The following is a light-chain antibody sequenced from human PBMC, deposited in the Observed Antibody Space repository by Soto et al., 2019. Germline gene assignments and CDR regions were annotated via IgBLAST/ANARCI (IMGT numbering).Light chain of an antibody. Sequence: DIQMTPSPSSVSASVGDRVTITCRASQSISSWLVWYQQKPGKAPKLLIYAASSLQSGVPSRFSGSGSGRDFTLTISSLQAEDFATYYCQQANSFPLIFGGGTKVEMK. CDR1: QSISSW. CDR3: QQANSFPLI. CDR2: AAS. J-gene: IGKJ4*01. V-gene: IGKV1-12*01.